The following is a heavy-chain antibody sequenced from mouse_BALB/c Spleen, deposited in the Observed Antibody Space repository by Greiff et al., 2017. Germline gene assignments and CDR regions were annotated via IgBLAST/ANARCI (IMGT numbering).Heavy chain of an antibody. Sequence: QVQLKESGAELAIPGASVKMSCKASGYTFTSYTMHWVKQRPGQGLEWIGYINPSSGYTNYNQKFKDKATLTADKSSSTAYMQLSSLTSEDSAVYYCARGDDYDGFAYWGQGTLVTVSA. CDR1: GYTFTSYT. CDR3: ARGDDYDGFAY. D-gene: IGHD2-4*01. V-gene: IGHV1-4*01. J-gene: IGHJ3*01. CDR2: INPSSGYT.